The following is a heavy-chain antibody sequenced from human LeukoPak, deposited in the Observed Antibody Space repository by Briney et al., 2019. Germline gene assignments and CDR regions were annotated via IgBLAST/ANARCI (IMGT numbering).Heavy chain of an antibody. J-gene: IGHJ4*02. CDR1: GFTFSSYA. D-gene: IGHD6-19*01. CDR3: ARDSGWYYFDY. CDR2: ISYDGSNK. V-gene: IGHV3-30*04. Sequence: GGSLRLSCAASGFTFSSYAMHWVRQAPGKGLEWVAVISYDGSNKYYADSVKGRFTISRDNSKNTLYLQMNSLRAEDTAVYYCARDSGWYYFDYWGQGTLDTVSS.